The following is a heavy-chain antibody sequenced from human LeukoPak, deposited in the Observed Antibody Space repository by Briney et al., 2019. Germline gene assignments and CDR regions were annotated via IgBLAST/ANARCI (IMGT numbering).Heavy chain of an antibody. J-gene: IGHJ4*02. V-gene: IGHV1-8*01. Sequence: ASVKVSCKASGFIFTSYDINWVRQATGQGPEWMGWMNPNSGNTGYAQKFQGRVTMTRNTSISTAYMELSSLRSEDTAVYYCVIEMATITSPDDYWGQGTLVTVSS. CDR1: GFIFTSYD. CDR2: MNPNSGNT. CDR3: VIEMATITSPDDY. D-gene: IGHD5-12*01.